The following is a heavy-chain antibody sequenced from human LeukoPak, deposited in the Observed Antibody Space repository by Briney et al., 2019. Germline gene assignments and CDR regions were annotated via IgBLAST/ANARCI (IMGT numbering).Heavy chain of an antibody. J-gene: IGHJ5*02. V-gene: IGHV4-34*01. CDR3: AREGGYCSSTSCYEVWFDP. CDR1: GGSFSGYY. CDR2: INHSGST. D-gene: IGHD2-2*01. Sequence: SETLSLTCAVYGGSFSGYYWSWIRQPPGKGLEWIGEINHSGSTNYNPSLKSRVTISVDTSKNQFSLKLSSVTAADTAAYYCAREGGYCSSTSCYEVWFDPWGQGTLVTVSS.